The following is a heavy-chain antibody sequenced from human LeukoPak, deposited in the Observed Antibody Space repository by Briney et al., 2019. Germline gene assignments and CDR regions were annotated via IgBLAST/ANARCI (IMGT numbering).Heavy chain of an antibody. CDR3: ARDGGLGDFNY. Sequence: WVSRINTAGSSTTYGDSVKGRFTISRDNAKNTLYLQMNSLRAADTAVYYCARDGGLGDFNYWGQGTLVTVSS. V-gene: IGHV3-74*01. D-gene: IGHD3-16*01. CDR2: INTAGSST. J-gene: IGHJ4*02.